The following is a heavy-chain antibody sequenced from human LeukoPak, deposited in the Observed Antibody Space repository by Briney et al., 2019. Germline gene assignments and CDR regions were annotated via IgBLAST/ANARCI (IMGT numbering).Heavy chain of an antibody. V-gene: IGHV4-4*07. CDR1: GGSISSYY. CDR2: IYTSGST. Sequence: PSETLSLTCTVSGGSISSYYWSWIRQPAGKGLEWIGRIYTSGSTNYNPSLKSRVTMSVDTSKNQFSLKLSSVTAADTAVYYCARDNPIRLGELSLSGYSDAFDIWGQGTMVTVSS. CDR3: ARDNPIRLGELSLSGYSDAFDI. J-gene: IGHJ3*02. D-gene: IGHD3-16*02.